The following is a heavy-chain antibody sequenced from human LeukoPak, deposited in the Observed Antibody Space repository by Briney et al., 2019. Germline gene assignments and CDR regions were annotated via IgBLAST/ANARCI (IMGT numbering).Heavy chain of an antibody. Sequence: GGSLRLSCAASGFIFSNYWMYWVRQAPGKGPVWVSRINSDGSDTTYADSVKGRLTISRDNAKNTLYLQMNSLRAEDTAVYYCARIRGGYYSDYWGQGTLVTVSS. CDR2: INSDGSDT. D-gene: IGHD3-16*01. V-gene: IGHV3-74*01. J-gene: IGHJ4*02. CDR1: GFIFSNYW. CDR3: ARIRGGYYSDY.